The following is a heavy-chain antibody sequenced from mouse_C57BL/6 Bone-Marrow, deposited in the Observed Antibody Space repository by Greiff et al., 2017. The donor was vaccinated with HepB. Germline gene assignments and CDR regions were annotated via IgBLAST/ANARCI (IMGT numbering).Heavy chain of an antibody. CDR3: ARGEGSSHWYFDV. CDR2: IYPGSGST. D-gene: IGHD1-1*01. Sequence: QVQLQQPGAELVKPGASVKKSCKASGYTFTSYWITWVKQRPGQGLEWIGDIYPGSGSTNYNEKFKSKATLTVDTSSSTAYMQLSSLTSEDSAVYYCARGEGSSHWYFDVWGTGTTVTVSS. J-gene: IGHJ1*03. CDR1: GYTFTSYW. V-gene: IGHV1-55*01.